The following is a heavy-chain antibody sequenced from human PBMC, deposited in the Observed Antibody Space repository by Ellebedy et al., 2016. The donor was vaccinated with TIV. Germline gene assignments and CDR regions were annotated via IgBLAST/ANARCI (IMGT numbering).Heavy chain of an antibody. Sequence: PGGSLRLSCAASGITFGSFAMHWVRQAPGKGREWLAVISSGGSSTYHADSVRGRFTITRDNSKNTLYLQINRLRPEDTAVYYCAKGSSSGFNYDRVSFQYWGQGTLVTVSS. V-gene: IGHV3-23*01. J-gene: IGHJ4*02. CDR1: GITFGSFA. CDR3: AKGSSSGFNYDRVSFQY. CDR2: ISSGGSST. D-gene: IGHD3-16*01.